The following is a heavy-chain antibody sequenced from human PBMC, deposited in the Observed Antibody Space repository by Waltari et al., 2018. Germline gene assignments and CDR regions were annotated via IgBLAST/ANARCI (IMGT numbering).Heavy chain of an antibody. CDR3: ARGRDYYDSSGYSYDAFDI. J-gene: IGHJ3*02. V-gene: IGHV4-4*07. CDR2: INTRGST. Sequence: QVQLQESGPGLVKSSETLSLTCTVSGGSISSYYWSWNRQPAGKGLEWIGRINTRGSTNYTPPLKSRVTMSVDTSKNQFSLKLSSVTAADPAVYYCARGRDYYDSSGYSYDAFDIWGQGTMVTVSS. CDR1: GGSISSYY. D-gene: IGHD3-22*01.